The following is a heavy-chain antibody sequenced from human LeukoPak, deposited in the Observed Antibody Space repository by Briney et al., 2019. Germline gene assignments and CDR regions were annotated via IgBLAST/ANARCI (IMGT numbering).Heavy chain of an antibody. CDR3: ARDLPQMDY. V-gene: IGHV3-21*01. J-gene: IGHJ4*02. Sequence: PVGSLRLSCVASGFIFSTYSMNWVRQAPGKGLEWVSSISSSSTYIYYADSVKGRFTISRDNAKNSLYLQMNSLRAEDTAVYYCARDLPQMDYWGQGTLVTVSS. CDR2: ISSSSTYI. CDR1: GFIFSTYS. D-gene: IGHD5-24*01.